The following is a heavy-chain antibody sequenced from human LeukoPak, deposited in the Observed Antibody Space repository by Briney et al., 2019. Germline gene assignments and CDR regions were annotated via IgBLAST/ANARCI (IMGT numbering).Heavy chain of an antibody. CDR2: IYYSGST. J-gene: IGHJ5*02. D-gene: IGHD4-17*01. Sequence: SETLSLTCTVSGGSISSGDYYWSWIRQPPGKGLKWIGYIYYSGSTYYNPSLKSRVTISIPTSKNQFSLKLTSVTAADTAVYYCAGDYGDLLTGIRFDTWGQGTLVTVSS. CDR1: GGSISSGDYY. V-gene: IGHV4-30-4*01. CDR3: AGDYGDLLTGIRFDT.